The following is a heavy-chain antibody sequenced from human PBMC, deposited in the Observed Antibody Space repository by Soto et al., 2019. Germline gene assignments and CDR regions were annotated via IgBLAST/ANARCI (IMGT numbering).Heavy chain of an antibody. Sequence: PGGSLRLSCAASGFTFSSYSMNWVRQAPGKGLEWVSSISSSSSYIYYADSVKGRFTISRDNAKNSLYLQMNSLRAEDTAVYYFARDFMITFGGVIVPYFDYWGQGTLVTVSS. CDR1: GFTFSSYS. J-gene: IGHJ4*02. V-gene: IGHV3-21*01. D-gene: IGHD3-16*02. CDR3: ARDFMITFGGVIVPYFDY. CDR2: ISSSSSYI.